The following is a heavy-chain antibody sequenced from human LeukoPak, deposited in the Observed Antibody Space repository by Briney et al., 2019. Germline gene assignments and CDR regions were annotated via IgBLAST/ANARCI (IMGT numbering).Heavy chain of an antibody. CDR2: IYTSGST. Sequence: ASQTLSLTCTVSGGSISSGSYYWSWIRQPAGKGLEWIGRIYTSGSTNYNPSLKSRVTISVDTSKNQFSLKLSSVTAADTAVYYCARHRGYSGPFDYWGQGTLVTVSS. CDR1: GGSISSGSYY. V-gene: IGHV4-61*02. CDR3: ARHRGYSGPFDY. D-gene: IGHD5-12*01. J-gene: IGHJ4*02.